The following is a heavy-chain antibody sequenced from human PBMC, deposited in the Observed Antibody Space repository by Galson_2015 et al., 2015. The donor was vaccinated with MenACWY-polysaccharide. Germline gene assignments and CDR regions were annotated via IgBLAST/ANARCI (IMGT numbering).Heavy chain of an antibody. CDR3: ARDCGYDLHTGDDYVMDV. V-gene: IGHV3-21*01. D-gene: IGHD5-12*01. CDR1: GFTFSSYR. J-gene: IGHJ6*02. Sequence: SLRLSCAASGFTFSSYRMNWVRQAPGKGLEWVSAIRNGGSNRYYADSVKGRFTISRDNSKNTLYLQMNSLRAEDTAVYYCARDCGYDLHTGDDYVMDVWGQGTPVTVSS. CDR2: IRNGGSNR.